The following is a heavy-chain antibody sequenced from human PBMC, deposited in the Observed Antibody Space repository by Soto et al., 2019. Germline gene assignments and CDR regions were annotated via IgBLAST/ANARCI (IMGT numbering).Heavy chain of an antibody. Sequence: ASVKVSCKASGYTFTSYGISWVRQAPGQGLEWMGWISANNGNTNYAQKLQGRVTMTRDTSTSTAYMELSSLRSEDTAVYYCARERSMREEGGRRAEYFQHWGQGTLVTVSS. D-gene: IGHD1-26*01. CDR2: ISANNGNT. CDR1: GYTFTSYG. CDR3: ARERSMREEGGRRAEYFQH. J-gene: IGHJ1*01. V-gene: IGHV1-18*01.